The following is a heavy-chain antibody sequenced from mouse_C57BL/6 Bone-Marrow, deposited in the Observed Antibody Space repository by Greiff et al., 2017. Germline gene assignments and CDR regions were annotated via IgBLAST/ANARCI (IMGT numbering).Heavy chain of an antibody. D-gene: IGHD1-1*01. CDR1: GYTFTSYW. V-gene: IGHV1-52*01. Sequence: QVQLKESGSELVRPGSSVKLSCKASGYTFTSYWMHWVKQRPIQGLEWIGNIDPSDSETHYNQKFKDKATLTVDKSSSTAYMQLRSLTSEDSAVYYCARRDGSSYDYAMDYWGQGTSVTVSS. J-gene: IGHJ4*01. CDR2: IDPSDSET. CDR3: ARRDGSSYDYAMDY.